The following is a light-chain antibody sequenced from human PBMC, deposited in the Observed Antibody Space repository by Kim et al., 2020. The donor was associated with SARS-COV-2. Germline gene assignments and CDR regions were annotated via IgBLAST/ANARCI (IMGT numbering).Light chain of an antibody. Sequence: DIQMTQSPSSLSASVGDRVTITCRASQAISTYLAWYQQKPGTAPKHLISAASSLQSGVPSRFSGSGSGTEFTLTISSLQSEDFATYYCRQQYTYHRTFGQGTKVDIK. CDR3: RQQYTYHRT. V-gene: IGKV1-17*01. CDR2: AAS. J-gene: IGKJ1*01. CDR1: QAISTY.